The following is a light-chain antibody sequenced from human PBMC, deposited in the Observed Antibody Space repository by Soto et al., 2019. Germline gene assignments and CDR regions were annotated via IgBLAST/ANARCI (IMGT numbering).Light chain of an antibody. CDR3: QQYDSSPPIYT. V-gene: IGKV3-20*01. Sequence: ETVLTQSPGTLSLSPGERATLSCRASQSVSSSYLAWYQQRPGQAPRLLIYGVSKRAIGIPDRFSGSGSGTDFTLTISRLEPEDFAVYYCQQYDSSPPIYTFGQGTKLEIK. J-gene: IGKJ2*01. CDR1: QSVSSSY. CDR2: GVS.